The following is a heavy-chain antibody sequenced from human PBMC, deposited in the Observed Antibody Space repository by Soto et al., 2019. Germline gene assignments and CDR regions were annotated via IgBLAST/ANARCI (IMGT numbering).Heavy chain of an antibody. D-gene: IGHD3-22*01. V-gene: IGHV1-69*01. CDR2: IIPIFGTA. J-gene: IGHJ6*02. CDR3: ARVSYYDSSGYYPYYYYGMDV. CDR1: GGTFSSYA. Sequence: QVQLVQSGAEVKKPGSSVKVSCKASGGTFSSYAISWVRQAPGQGLEWMGGIIPIFGTANYAQKFQGRVTITADESTSTAYMELSSLRSEDTAVYYCARVSYYDSSGYYPYYYYGMDVWGQGTMVTVSS.